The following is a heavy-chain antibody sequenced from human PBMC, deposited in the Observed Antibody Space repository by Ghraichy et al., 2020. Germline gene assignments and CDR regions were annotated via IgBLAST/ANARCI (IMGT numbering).Heavy chain of an antibody. J-gene: IGHJ5*02. CDR3: ARHSRVSSLNWFDP. CDR2: IYHSGST. D-gene: IGHD6-6*01. Sequence: SENLSLTCAVSGYSISSGYYWGWIRQPPGKGLEWIGSIYHSGSTYYNPSLKSRVTISVDTSKNQFSLKLSSVTAADTAVYYCARHSRVSSLNWFDPWGQGTLVTVSS. CDR1: GYSISSGYY. V-gene: IGHV4-38-2*01.